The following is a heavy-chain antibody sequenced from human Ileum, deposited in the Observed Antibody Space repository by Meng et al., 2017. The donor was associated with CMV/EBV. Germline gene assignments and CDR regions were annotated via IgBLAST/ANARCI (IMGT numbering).Heavy chain of an antibody. J-gene: IGHJ4*02. D-gene: IGHD3-22*01. CDR1: GFTFSSYA. Sequence: GGSLRFSCAASGFTFSSYAMHWVRQAPGKGLEYVSAISSNGGSTYYADSVKGRFTISRDNAKNSLYLQMNSLRAEDTAVYYCARDDSTGYYYFDSWGQGTLVTVSS. V-gene: IGHV3-64*02. CDR2: ISSNGGST. CDR3: ARDDSTGYYYFDS.